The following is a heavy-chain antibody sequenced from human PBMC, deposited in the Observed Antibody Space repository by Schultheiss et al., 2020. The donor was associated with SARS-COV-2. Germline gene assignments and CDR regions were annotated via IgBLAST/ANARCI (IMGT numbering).Heavy chain of an antibody. CDR2: INSDGRTT. D-gene: IGHD6-13*01. J-gene: IGHJ4*02. V-gene: IGHV3-74*01. Sequence: GGSLRLSCAASGFTFSSYWMHWVRQAPGKGLVWVSRINSDGRTTTYADSVKGRFTISRDNAKNTLYLQMNSLRAEDTAVYYCASAPHSSSLAYWGQGTLVTVSS. CDR1: GFTFSSYW. CDR3: ASAPHSSSLAY.